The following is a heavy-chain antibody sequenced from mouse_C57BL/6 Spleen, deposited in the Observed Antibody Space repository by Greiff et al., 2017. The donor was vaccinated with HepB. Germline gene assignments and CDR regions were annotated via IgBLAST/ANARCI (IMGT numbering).Heavy chain of an antibody. D-gene: IGHD2-2*01. CDR2: IYPGDGDT. CDR1: GYAFSSSW. CDR3: ARSKVTRGFDY. J-gene: IGHJ2*01. Sequence: VQLQQSGPELVKPGASVKISCKASGYAFSSSWMNWVKQRPGKGLEWIGRIYPGDGDTNYNGKFKGKATLTADKSSSTAYMQRSSLTSEDSAVYFCARSKVTRGFDYWGQGTTLTVSS. V-gene: IGHV1-82*01.